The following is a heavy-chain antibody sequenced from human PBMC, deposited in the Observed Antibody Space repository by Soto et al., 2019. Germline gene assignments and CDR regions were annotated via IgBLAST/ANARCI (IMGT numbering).Heavy chain of an antibody. Sequence: SGGALRLSCAAPGFTFCSYAMSWGPPAPGEGVEWVSAISGSGGSTYYADSVKGRFTISRDNSKNTLYLQMNSLRAEDTAVYYCAKGGSSSWHISGIYYFDYWGQGTLVTVSS. V-gene: IGHV3-23*01. CDR2: ISGSGGST. CDR1: GFTFCSYA. D-gene: IGHD6-13*01. J-gene: IGHJ4*02. CDR3: AKGGSSSWHISGIYYFDY.